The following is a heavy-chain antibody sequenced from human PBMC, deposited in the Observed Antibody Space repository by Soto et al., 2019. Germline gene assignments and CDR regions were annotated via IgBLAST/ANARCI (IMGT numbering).Heavy chain of an antibody. CDR2: ISGTGYSK. CDR3: AKTRGDSRTTDFFDL. V-gene: IGHV3-23*01. D-gene: IGHD4-17*01. CDR1: GFPFSGYS. J-gene: IGHJ4*02. Sequence: EVQLLESGGGLVQPGGSLKLSCAASGFPFSGYSLSWVRQTPGKGLEWVAGISGTGYSKYHADSVMGRFSISRDNFKSTLYLELNSLRAEDTTLYYCAKTRGDSRTTDFFDLWGQGNLVTVSS.